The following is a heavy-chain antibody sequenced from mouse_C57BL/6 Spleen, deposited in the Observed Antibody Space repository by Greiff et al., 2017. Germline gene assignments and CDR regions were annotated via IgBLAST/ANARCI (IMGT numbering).Heavy chain of an antibody. CDR3: ASGWLPSWFAY. CDR2: INPNNGGT. V-gene: IGHV1-22*01. CDR1: GYTFTDYN. D-gene: IGHD2-3*01. Sequence: EVKLQESGPELVKPGASVKMSCKASGYTFTDYNMHWVKQSHGKSLEWIGYINPNNGGTSYNQKFKGKATLTVNKSSSTAYMELRSLTSEDSAVYYCASGWLPSWFAYWGQGTLVTVSA. J-gene: IGHJ3*01.